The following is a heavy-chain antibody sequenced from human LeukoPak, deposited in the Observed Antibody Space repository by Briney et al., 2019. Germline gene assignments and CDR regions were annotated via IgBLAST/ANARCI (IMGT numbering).Heavy chain of an antibody. CDR3: ARAQAFGGVIVEPYYYMDV. Sequence: PSETLSLTCTVSGGSISSYYWSWIRQPAGKGLEWIGRIYTSGSTNYNASLKSRVSMSVDTSKNQFSLKLSSVTAADTAVFYCARAQAFGGVIVEPYYYMDVWGKGTTVTVSS. D-gene: IGHD3-16*02. V-gene: IGHV4-4*07. J-gene: IGHJ6*03. CDR1: GGSISSYY. CDR2: IYTSGST.